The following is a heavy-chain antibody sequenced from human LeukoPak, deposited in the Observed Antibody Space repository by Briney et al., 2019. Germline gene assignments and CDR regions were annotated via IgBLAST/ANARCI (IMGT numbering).Heavy chain of an antibody. CDR1: GFTFSSHG. J-gene: IGHJ4*02. V-gene: IGHV3-33*01. CDR3: ARAVRGVGSDY. CDR2: IWYDGSNK. Sequence: GGSLRLSCAASGFTFSSHGMHWVRQAPGKGLEWVAVIWYDGSNKYYADSVKGRFTIPRDDSKNTLYLQMNSLRVEDTAVYYCARAVRGVGSDYWGQGTLVTVSS. D-gene: IGHD3-10*01.